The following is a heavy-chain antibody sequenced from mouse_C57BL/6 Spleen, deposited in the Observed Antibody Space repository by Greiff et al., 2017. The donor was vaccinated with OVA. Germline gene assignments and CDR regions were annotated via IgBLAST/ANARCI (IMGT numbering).Heavy chain of an antibody. V-gene: IGHV1-54*01. CDR1: GYAFTNYL. CDR3: ARSWDYDVYFDV. CDR2: INPGSGGT. D-gene: IGHD2-4*01. J-gene: IGHJ1*03. Sequence: LVESGAELVRPGTSVKVSCKASGYAFTNYLIEWVKQRPGQGLEWIGVINPGSGGTNYNEKFKGKATLTADKSSSTAYMQLSSLTSEDSAVYVCARSWDYDVYFDVWGTGTTVTVSS.